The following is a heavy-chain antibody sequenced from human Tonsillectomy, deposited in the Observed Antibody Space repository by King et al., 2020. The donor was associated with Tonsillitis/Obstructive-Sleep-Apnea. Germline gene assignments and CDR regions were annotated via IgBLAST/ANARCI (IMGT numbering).Heavy chain of an antibody. V-gene: IGHV4-39*01. D-gene: IGHD6-19*01. Sequence: QLQESGPGLVKPSETLSLTCTVSGGSISSSSYYWGWIRQPPGKGLEWIGSIYYSGSTYYNPSLKSRVSISVDTSKNQFSLKLSSVTAADPAVYYCARTYSSGWYLYYYGMDVWGQGTTVNVSS. CDR3: ARTYSSGWYLYYYGMDV. J-gene: IGHJ6*02. CDR2: IYYSGST. CDR1: GGSISSSSYY.